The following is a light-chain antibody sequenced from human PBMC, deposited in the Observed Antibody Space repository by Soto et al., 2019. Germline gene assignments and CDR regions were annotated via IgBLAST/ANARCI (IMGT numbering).Light chain of an antibody. J-gene: IGKJ1*01. V-gene: IGKV1-39*01. CDR3: QQSYRFPKT. CDR2: AAS. Sequence: DVQMTQSPSSLSASVGDSLTLTCRASQTVTSYLNWYQQKPGKAPKPLIYAASTLQSGVPSGFSGSGSGTEFTLTIISLQPEDFATYYCQQSYRFPKTFGRGTKVDFK. CDR1: QTVTSY.